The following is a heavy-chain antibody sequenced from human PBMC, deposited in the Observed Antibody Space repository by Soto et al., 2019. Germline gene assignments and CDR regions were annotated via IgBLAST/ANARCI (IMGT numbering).Heavy chain of an antibody. CDR2: ISSSSTI. CDR3: ARSRRQPHDAFDI. CDR1: GFTFSSYS. J-gene: IGHJ3*02. V-gene: IGHV3-48*01. Sequence: GGSLRLCCAASGFTFSSYSMNWVRQAPGKGLEWVSYISSSSTIYYADSVKGRLTISRDNAKNSLYLQMNSLRAEDTAVYYCARSRRQPHDAFDIWGQGTMVTVSS. D-gene: IGHD1-1*01.